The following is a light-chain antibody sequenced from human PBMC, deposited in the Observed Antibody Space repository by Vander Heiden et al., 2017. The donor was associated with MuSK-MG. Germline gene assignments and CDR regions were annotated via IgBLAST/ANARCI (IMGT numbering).Light chain of an antibody. J-gene: IGLJ2*01. Sequence: QSALPPPASVSGSPGQGITISFTGTSTDVGGYTYVPWSPHRPVKSPRLMIFDVSNRHAGVSHRVLGSKSGNTASPTSSGLQAEDEADDYCSSYTSSSTLGVVVGGGTKLTVL. CDR3: SSYTSSSTLGVV. V-gene: IGLV2-14*03. CDR1: STDVGGYTY. CDR2: DVS.